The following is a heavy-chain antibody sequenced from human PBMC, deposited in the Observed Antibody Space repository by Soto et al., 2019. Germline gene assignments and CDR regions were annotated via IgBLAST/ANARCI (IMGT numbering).Heavy chain of an antibody. J-gene: IGHJ4*02. Sequence: EVQLVESGGGLVQPGGSLRLSCVVSGFTLSDHYIDWVRQAPGKGLGGVGRTKNKAQRYTTEYAASVKGRFTISRDDSENSVYLQMNSLKTEDTAVYYCVRWDSGNPENWGQGTLVTVSS. CDR3: VRWDSGNPEN. CDR2: TKNKAQRYTT. D-gene: IGHD1-26*01. V-gene: IGHV3-72*01. CDR1: GFTLSDHY.